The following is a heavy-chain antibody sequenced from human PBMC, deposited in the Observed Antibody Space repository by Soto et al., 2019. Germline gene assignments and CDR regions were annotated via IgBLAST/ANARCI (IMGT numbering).Heavy chain of an antibody. CDR1: GGFVSSASYF. CDR3: ARMRFGAVPYWFDP. D-gene: IGHD3-3*01. Sequence: QVQLQESGPGLVKPSETLSLTCTVSGGFVSSASYFWSWIRQPPGKEMEFIAYVYYTGTTKYSPYLKSRASISLYTSKHQFSLNLCSVTTAYTAIDCFARMRFGAVPYWFDPWGQGILVTVS. V-gene: IGHV4-61*01. J-gene: IGHJ5*02. CDR2: VYYTGTT.